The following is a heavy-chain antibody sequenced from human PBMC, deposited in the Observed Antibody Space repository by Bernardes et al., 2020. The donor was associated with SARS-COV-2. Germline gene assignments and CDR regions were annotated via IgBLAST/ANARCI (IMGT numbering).Heavy chain of an antibody. D-gene: IGHD2-2*01. Sequence: GGSLRLSCSASGFPFRSYAIHWVRQAPGKGLEYFSSFCSYWGNTYYADSVKGRFTISRDNPRNTLYLQMSGLRVEDTAVYYCVKDRFCSSTRCYVSFDYWGQGILVTVSS. V-gene: IGHV3-64D*06. CDR3: VKDRFCSSTRCYVSFDY. CDR1: GFPFRSYA. J-gene: IGHJ4*02. CDR2: FCSYWGNT.